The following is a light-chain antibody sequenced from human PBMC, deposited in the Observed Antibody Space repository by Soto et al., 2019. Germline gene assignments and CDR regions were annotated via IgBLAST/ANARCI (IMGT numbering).Light chain of an antibody. V-gene: IGKV3-15*01. CDR2: GIS. CDR1: HSLATN. Sequence: EIVMTQSPVTLYVSPGELVTLSCRASHSLATNFAWEQQKRCQTPRLVIYGISTKASGIPGRFSGSGFGTDFTLTISVRQPEDSAVYYCQQYLDWPLTFGGCTKVEI. CDR3: QQYLDWPLT. J-gene: IGKJ4*01.